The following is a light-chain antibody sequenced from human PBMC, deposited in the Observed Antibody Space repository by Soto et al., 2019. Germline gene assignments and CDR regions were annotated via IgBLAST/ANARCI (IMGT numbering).Light chain of an antibody. Sequence: DIQMTQSPSSLSASVGDRVTITCRASQGIRHDLGWYQQKPGKAPKRLIYSASSLQSGVPPRFSGSGSWTEFTLTISSLQPEDFATYYCLQNNSYPVTFGQGTKVDIK. J-gene: IGKJ1*01. CDR1: QGIRHD. CDR3: LQNNSYPVT. V-gene: IGKV1-17*01. CDR2: SAS.